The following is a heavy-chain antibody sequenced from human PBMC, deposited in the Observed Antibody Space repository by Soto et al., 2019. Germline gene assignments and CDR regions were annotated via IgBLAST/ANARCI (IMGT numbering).Heavy chain of an antibody. V-gene: IGHV3-30*18. CDR1: GFTFSSYG. CDR2: ISYYGSNK. Sequence: QVQLVESGGGVVQPGRSLRLSCAASGFTFSSYGMHWVRQAPGKGLEWVAVISYYGSNKYYADSVKGRFTISRDNSKNTLHLQMNSLRAEDTAVYYCAKDRLSSTTGTTDYWGQGTLVTVSS. D-gene: IGHD1-1*01. CDR3: AKDRLSSTTGTTDY. J-gene: IGHJ4*02.